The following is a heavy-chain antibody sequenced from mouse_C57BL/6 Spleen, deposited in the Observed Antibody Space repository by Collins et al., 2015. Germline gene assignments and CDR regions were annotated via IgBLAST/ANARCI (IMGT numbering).Heavy chain of an antibody. D-gene: IGHD1-1*01. J-gene: IGHJ1*03. CDR3: ARGGYYGSRYFDV. CDR2: INPNNGGT. V-gene: IGHV1-26*01. Sequence: TFTDYYMNWVKQSHGKSLEWIGDINPNNGGTSYNQKFKGKATLTVDKSSSTAYMELRSLTSEDSAVYYCARGGYYGSRYFDVWGTGTTVTVSS. CDR1: TFTDYY.